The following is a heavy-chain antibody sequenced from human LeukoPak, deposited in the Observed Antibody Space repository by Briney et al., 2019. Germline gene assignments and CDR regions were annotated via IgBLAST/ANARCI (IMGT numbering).Heavy chain of an antibody. V-gene: IGHV4-61*02. Sequence: SQTLSLTCTVSGGSISSGSYYWSWIRQPAGKGLEWIGRIYTSGSTNYNPSLKSRVTISVDTSKNQFSLKLSSVTAADTAVYYCARDGAYCSGGSCSDFDYWGQGTLVTVSS. D-gene: IGHD2-15*01. CDR2: IYTSGST. CDR1: GGSISSGSYY. CDR3: ARDGAYCSGGSCSDFDY. J-gene: IGHJ4*02.